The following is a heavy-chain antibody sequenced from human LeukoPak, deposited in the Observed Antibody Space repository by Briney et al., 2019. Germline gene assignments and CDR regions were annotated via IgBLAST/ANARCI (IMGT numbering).Heavy chain of an antibody. Sequence: ASVKVSCKASGYTFTGYYMHWVRQAPGQGLEWMGIINPSGGSTSYAQTFQGRVTMTRDTSTSTVYMKLSSLRSEDTAVYYRAREQEQQLVPPHYYHYMDVSGKGATVTVSS. CDR2: INPSGGST. V-gene: IGHV1-46*01. D-gene: IGHD6-13*01. CDR3: AREQEQQLVPPHYYHYMDV. J-gene: IGHJ6*03. CDR1: GYTFTGYY.